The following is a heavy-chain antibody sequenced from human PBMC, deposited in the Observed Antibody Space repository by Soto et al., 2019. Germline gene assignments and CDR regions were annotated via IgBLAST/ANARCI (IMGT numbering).Heavy chain of an antibody. Sequence: GGSLRLSCAASGFTFSSYAMSWVRQAPGKGLEWVSAISGSGGSTYYADSVKGRFTISRDNSKNTLYLQMNSLRAEDTAVYYCAKDSTYYYDSSCFDYWGQGTLVTVSS. CDR2: ISGSGGST. CDR3: AKDSTYYYDSSCFDY. V-gene: IGHV3-23*01. CDR1: GFTFSSYA. D-gene: IGHD3-22*01. J-gene: IGHJ4*02.